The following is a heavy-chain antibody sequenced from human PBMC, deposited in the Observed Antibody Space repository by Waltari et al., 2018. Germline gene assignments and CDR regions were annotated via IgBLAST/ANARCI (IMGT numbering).Heavy chain of an antibody. CDR3: ATGMYYYDSSGYDY. V-gene: IGHV1-24*01. CDR2: FDPEDGET. CDR1: GYTATELS. D-gene: IGHD3-22*01. Sequence: QVQLVQSGAELKKPGAAVTVSCKVAGYTATELSIPWVRQAPGKGLEWMGGFDPEDGETIYAQKFQGRVTMTEDTSTDTAYMELSSLRSEDTAVYYCATGMYYYDSSGYDYWGQGTLVTVSS. J-gene: IGHJ4*02.